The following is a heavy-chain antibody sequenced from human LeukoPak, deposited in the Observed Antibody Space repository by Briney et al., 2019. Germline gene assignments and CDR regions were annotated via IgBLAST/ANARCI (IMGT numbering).Heavy chain of an antibody. J-gene: IGHJ2*01. V-gene: IGHV1-18*01. CDR1: GYTFTSYG. CDR3: ARDSSSVVETFWCFDL. Sequence: GASVKVSCKASGYTFTSYGISWVRQAPGQGLEWMGWISAYNGNTNYAQKLQGRVTMTTDTSTSTAYMELRSLRSDDTAVYYCARDSSSVVETFWCFDLWGRGTLVTVSS. CDR2: ISAYNGNT. D-gene: IGHD3-22*01.